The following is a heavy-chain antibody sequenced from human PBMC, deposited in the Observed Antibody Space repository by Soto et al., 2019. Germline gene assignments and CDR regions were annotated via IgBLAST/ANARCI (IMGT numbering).Heavy chain of an antibody. CDR3: ANGIVLMVYATDAFDI. CDR1: GFTFSSYA. J-gene: IGHJ3*02. V-gene: IGHV3-23*01. D-gene: IGHD2-8*01. CDR2: ISGSGGST. Sequence: GGSLRLSCAASGFTFSSYAMSWVRQAPGKGLEWVSAISGSGGSTYYADPVKGRFTISRDNSKNTLYLQMNSLRAEDTAVYYCANGIVLMVYATDAFDIWGQGTMVTVSS.